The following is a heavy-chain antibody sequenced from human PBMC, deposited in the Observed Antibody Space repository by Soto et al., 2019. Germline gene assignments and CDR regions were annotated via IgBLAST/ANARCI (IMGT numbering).Heavy chain of an antibody. CDR1: GFTFSSYG. Sequence: GGSLRLSCAASGFTFSSYGMHWVRQAPGKGLEWVAVIWYDGSNKYYADSVKGRFTISRDNSKNTLYLQMNSLRAEDTAVYYCTCIGYYDSSGYNFDYWGQGTLVTVSS. CDR2: IWYDGSNK. J-gene: IGHJ4*02. D-gene: IGHD3-22*01. V-gene: IGHV3-33*01. CDR3: TCIGYYDSSGYNFDY.